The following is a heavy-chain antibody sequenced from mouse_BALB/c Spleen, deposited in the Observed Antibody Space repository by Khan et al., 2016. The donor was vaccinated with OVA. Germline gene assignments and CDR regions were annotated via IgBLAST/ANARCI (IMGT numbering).Heavy chain of an antibody. V-gene: IGHV9-3-1*01. CDR2: INTYTGEP. D-gene: IGHD2-10*01. Sequence: QIQLVQSGPELKKPGETVKISCKASGYTFTNYGMNWVKQSPGKALKWMGWINTYTGEPTYADDFKGRFAFSLETSANTASLQINNLKNEDTATDFCARPPYFSYTLDYWGQGTSVTVSS. CDR3: ARPPYFSYTLDY. CDR1: GYTFTNYG. J-gene: IGHJ4*01.